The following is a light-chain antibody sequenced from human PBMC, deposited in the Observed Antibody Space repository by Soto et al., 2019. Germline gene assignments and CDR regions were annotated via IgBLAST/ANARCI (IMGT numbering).Light chain of an antibody. Sequence: EIVLTQSPCTLSLSLGERATLSCWASQSVSNNLVWYQQKPGQAPRLLISAASSRVTGIPARFSGSGSGTDFTLTIIRLEPPDVAVYYCQQYSNAPVTFGQGTKVEIK. CDR1: QSVSNN. CDR3: QQYSNAPVT. V-gene: IGKV3-20*01. CDR2: AAS. J-gene: IGKJ2*01.